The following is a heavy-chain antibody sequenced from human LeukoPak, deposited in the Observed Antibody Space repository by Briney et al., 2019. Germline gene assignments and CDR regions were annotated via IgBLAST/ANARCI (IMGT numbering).Heavy chain of an antibody. Sequence: GGSLRLSCAASGFTFCSYWMHWVRQAPGKGLVWVSRINTDGSSTSYADSVKGRFTISRDNAKNTLYLQMNSLRAEDTAVYYCARAAGYYDFWSGYYPFDYWGQGTLVTVSS. CDR3: ARAAGYYDFWSGYYPFDY. CDR2: INTDGSST. V-gene: IGHV3-74*01. CDR1: GFTFCSYW. J-gene: IGHJ4*02. D-gene: IGHD3-3*01.